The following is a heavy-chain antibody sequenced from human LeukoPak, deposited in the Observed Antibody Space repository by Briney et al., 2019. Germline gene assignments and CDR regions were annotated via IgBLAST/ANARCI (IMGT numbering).Heavy chain of an antibody. CDR1: GYTFTSYD. Sequence: ASVKVSCKASGYTFTSYDISWVRQAPGQGLEWMGGIIPIFGTANYAQKFQGRVTITADESTSTAYMELSSLRSEDTAVYYCARTVLLSYYYYGMDVWGQGTTVTVSS. CDR2: IIPIFGTA. J-gene: IGHJ6*02. V-gene: IGHV1-69*13. CDR3: ARTVLLSYYYYGMDV. D-gene: IGHD3-10*01.